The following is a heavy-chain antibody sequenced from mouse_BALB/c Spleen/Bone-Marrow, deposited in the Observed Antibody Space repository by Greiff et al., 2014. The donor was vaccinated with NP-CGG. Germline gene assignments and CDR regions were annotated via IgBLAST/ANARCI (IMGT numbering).Heavy chain of an antibody. Sequence: VQVVESGAELAKPGASVKMSCKASGYTFTSYWMHWVKQRPGQGLEWIGYTNPSTGYTEYNQKFKDKATLTADKSSSTAYMQLSSLTSEDSAVYYCASPYGNYDAMDYWGQGTSVTVSS. D-gene: IGHD2-1*01. CDR1: GYTFTSYW. V-gene: IGHV1-7*01. CDR2: TNPSTGYT. J-gene: IGHJ4*01. CDR3: ASPYGNYDAMDY.